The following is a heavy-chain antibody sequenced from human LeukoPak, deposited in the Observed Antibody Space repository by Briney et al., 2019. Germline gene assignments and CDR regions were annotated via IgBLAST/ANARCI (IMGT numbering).Heavy chain of an antibody. CDR1: GFTFSSYA. J-gene: IGHJ4*02. CDR2: ISGSGGST. D-gene: IGHD2-21*02. Sequence: GGSLRLSCAASGFTFSSYAMSWVRQVPGKGLEWVSAISGSGGSTYYADSVKGRFTISRDNSKNTLYLQMNSLRAEDTAVYYCANSVTAYYFDYWGQGTLVTVSS. CDR3: ANSVTAYYFDY. V-gene: IGHV3-23*01.